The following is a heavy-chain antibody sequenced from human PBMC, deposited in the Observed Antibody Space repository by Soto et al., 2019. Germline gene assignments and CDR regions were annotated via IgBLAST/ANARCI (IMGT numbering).Heavy chain of an antibody. CDR3: AHRLAAAGTGGYWFDP. CDR1: GFSLSTSGVG. Sequence: QITLKESGPTLVKPTQTLTLTCTFSGFSLSTSGVGVGWIRQPPGKALEWLALIYWDDDKRYSPSLKSRLTITXDPXKXVVVLKMTNMDPVDTATYYCAHRLAAAGTGGYWFDPWGQGTLVTVSS. D-gene: IGHD6-13*01. J-gene: IGHJ5*02. V-gene: IGHV2-5*02. CDR2: IYWDDDK.